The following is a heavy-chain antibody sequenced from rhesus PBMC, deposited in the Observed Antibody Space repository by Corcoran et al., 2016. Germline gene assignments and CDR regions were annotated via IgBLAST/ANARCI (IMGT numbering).Heavy chain of an antibody. CDR3: ARDRGHCDSNTCWQGFDF. V-gene: IGHV4-173*01. J-gene: IGHJ4*01. CDR2: ISGRGGRT. CDR1: GGSISTNW. Sequence: QLQLQESGPGLLKPSETLSLTCAVSGGSISTNWWNWIRQPPGKGMGWIGRISGRGGRTPYNPPLKSRVTISTDTSKNQFSLNLSPVTAADTAVYYCARDRGHCDSNTCWQGFDFWGQGVLVTVSS. D-gene: IGHD2-2*01.